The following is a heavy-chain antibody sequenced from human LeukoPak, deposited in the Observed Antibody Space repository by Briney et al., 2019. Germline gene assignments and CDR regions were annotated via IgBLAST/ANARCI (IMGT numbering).Heavy chain of an antibody. CDR2: INHSGHI. CDR1: GGSTSSSDYF. Sequence: SETLSLTCIVSGGSTSSSDYFWGWIRQPPGKGLEWIVSINHSGHINYNPSLKSRVTISVDTSKNQFSLKLSSVTAADTAVYYCASSPRLGYCSGGSCYSVYYYYGMDVWGQGTTVTVSS. J-gene: IGHJ6*02. D-gene: IGHD2-15*01. V-gene: IGHV4-39*01. CDR3: ASSPRLGYCSGGSCYSVYYYYGMDV.